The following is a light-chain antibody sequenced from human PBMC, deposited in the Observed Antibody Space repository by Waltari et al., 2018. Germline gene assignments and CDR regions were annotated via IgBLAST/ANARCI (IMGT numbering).Light chain of an antibody. CDR3: CSYAGSSTHVV. CDR2: EVS. J-gene: IGLJ2*01. Sequence: QSALTQPASVTGSPGPSITIPCPGTSRDVGSSNLVTWYQQPPGKAPKLMIYEVSKRPSGVSNRFSGSKSGNTASLTISGLQAEDEADYYCCSYAGSSTHVVFGGGTKLTVL. CDR1: SRDVGSSNL. V-gene: IGLV2-23*02.